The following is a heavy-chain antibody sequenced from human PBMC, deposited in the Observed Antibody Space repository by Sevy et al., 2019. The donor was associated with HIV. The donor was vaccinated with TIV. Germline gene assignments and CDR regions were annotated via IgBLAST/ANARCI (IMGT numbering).Heavy chain of an antibody. Sequence: GGSLRLSCAASGFRFTDYWMSWVRQTPGKGLEWVATIKQDESEKYYVDSVKARFVISRDNGKTSVSLQMNGLRVEDTALYHCAREVGGFNWRPYYFDSWGQGTLVTVSS. CDR1: GFRFTDYW. J-gene: IGHJ4*02. CDR2: IKQDESEK. V-gene: IGHV3-7*01. CDR3: AREVGGFNWRPYYFDS. D-gene: IGHD3-16*01.